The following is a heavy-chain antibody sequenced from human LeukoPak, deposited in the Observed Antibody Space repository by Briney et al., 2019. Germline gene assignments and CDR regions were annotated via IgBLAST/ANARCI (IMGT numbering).Heavy chain of an antibody. V-gene: IGHV3-30-3*01. CDR3: ARARIFDY. D-gene: IGHD2/OR15-2a*01. CDR1: GFTFSSYA. J-gene: IGHJ4*02. Sequence: GGSLRLSCAASGFTFSSYAMHWVRQAPGKGLEWVALISYDGSNKYYADSVKGRFTISRDNSKNTLYLQMNSLRAEDTAVYYCARARIFDYWGQGTLVTVSS. CDR2: ISYDGSNK.